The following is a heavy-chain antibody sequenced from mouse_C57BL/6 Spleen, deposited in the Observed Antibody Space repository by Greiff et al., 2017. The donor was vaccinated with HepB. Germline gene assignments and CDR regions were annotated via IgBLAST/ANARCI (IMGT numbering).Heavy chain of an antibody. CDR3: AAYDYDAGGFAY. CDR1: GFSFTSYG. J-gene: IGHJ3*01. Sequence: QVHVKQSGPGLVQPSQSLSITCTVSGFSFTSYGVHWVRQSPGKGLEWLGVIWRGGSTDYNAAFMSRLSITKDNSTSQVFFKMNSMQADDTAIYYCAAYDYDAGGFAYWGQGTLVTVSA. D-gene: IGHD2-4*01. V-gene: IGHV2-5*01. CDR2: IWRGGST.